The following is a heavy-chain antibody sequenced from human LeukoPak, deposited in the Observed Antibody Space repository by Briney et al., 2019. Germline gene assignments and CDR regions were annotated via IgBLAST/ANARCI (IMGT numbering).Heavy chain of an antibody. Sequence: GGSLRHSCAASGFTFSSYAMSWVRQAPGKGLEWVSVIYSGDSTYYADSVKGRFTISRDNSKNTLYLQMNSLRAEDTAVYYCARDRPYYYDSSGQGPHFDYWGQGTLVTVSS. J-gene: IGHJ4*02. D-gene: IGHD3-22*01. CDR3: ARDRPYYYDSSGQGPHFDY. CDR2: IYSGDST. V-gene: IGHV3-66*01. CDR1: GFTFSSYA.